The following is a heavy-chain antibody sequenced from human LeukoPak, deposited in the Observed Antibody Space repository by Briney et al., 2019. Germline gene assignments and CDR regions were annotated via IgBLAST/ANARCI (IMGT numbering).Heavy chain of an antibody. J-gene: IGHJ4*02. D-gene: IGHD3-9*01. Sequence: SETLSLTCTVSGGSISSGSNYWSWIRQPAGKGLEWIGRIYTRGSTNYNPSLKSRVTISIDTSKNQFSLKLSSVTAADTAVYYCARDERYYDILTGYYTHYFDYWGQGTLVTVSS. CDR2: IYTRGST. CDR1: GGSISSGSNY. V-gene: IGHV4-61*02. CDR3: ARDERYYDILTGYYTHYFDY.